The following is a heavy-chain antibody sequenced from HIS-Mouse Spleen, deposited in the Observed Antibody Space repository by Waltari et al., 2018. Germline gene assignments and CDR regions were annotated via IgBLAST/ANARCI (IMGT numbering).Heavy chain of an antibody. CDR1: GYSISSGYY. V-gene: IGHV4-38-2*02. CDR2: IYHSGST. CDR3: ARVLNWADY. J-gene: IGHJ4*02. Sequence: QVQLQESGPGLVKPSETLSLTCIVSGYSISSGYYWGWIRQPPGKGLEWIGSIYHSGSTYYNPSLKSRVTISVDTSKNQFSLKLSSVTAADTAVYYCARVLNWADYWGQGTLVTVSS. D-gene: IGHD7-27*01.